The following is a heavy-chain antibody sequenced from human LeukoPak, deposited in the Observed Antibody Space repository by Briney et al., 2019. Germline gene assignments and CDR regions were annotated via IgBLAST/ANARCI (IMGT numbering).Heavy chain of an antibody. Sequence: PSETLSLTCTVSGVSVSSGSYYWSWIRQPPGKGLEWIGHIYYSGSTNYNPSLKSRVTISVDTSKNQFSLKLSSVTAADTAVYYCARDGIVVVPAATRYYGMDVWGQGTTVTVSS. D-gene: IGHD2-2*01. V-gene: IGHV4-61*01. J-gene: IGHJ6*02. CDR1: GVSVSSGSYY. CDR2: IYYSGST. CDR3: ARDGIVVVPAATRYYGMDV.